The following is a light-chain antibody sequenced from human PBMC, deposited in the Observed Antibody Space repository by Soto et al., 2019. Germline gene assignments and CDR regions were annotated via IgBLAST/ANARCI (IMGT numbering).Light chain of an antibody. CDR3: TSYTSSSTPV. V-gene: IGLV2-14*01. J-gene: IGLJ1*01. Sequence: QSALTQPASVSGSPGQAITISCTGTSSDVGGYNYVSWYQQHPGNAPKLMIYEVSNRPSGVSDRFSGSKSGNTASLTISGLQAEDEADYYCTSYTSSSTPVFGTGTKLTVL. CDR1: SSDVGGYNY. CDR2: EVS.